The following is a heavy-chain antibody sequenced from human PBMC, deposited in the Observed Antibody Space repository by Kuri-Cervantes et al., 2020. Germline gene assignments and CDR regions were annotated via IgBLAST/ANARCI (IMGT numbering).Heavy chain of an antibody. D-gene: IGHD3-10*01. CDR3: ARDSGSGSLRVYYYYGMDV. CDR1: GHTFTGYY. J-gene: IGHJ6*02. Sequence: ASLKVFCNAPGHTFTGYYMHWVRQAPGQGLEWMGWINPNSGGTNYAQKFQGRVTMTRDTPISTAFMELSRLRPDDTAVYYCARDSGSGSLRVYYYYGMDVWGQGTTVTVSS. V-gene: IGHV1-2*02. CDR2: INPNSGGT.